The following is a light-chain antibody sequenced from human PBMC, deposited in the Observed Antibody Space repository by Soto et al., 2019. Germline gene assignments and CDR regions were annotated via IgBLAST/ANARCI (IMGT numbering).Light chain of an antibody. CDR3: QQSYTSPWT. CDR2: AAS. J-gene: IGKJ1*01. V-gene: IGKV1-39*01. Sequence: DIQMTQSPSSLSASVGDRVTITCRANQRISNYLNWYQQKPGKAPNLVISAASSLQSGVPSRFSGGGSGTDFILTISSLQPEDFATYYCQQSYTSPWTFDQGTRVEIK. CDR1: QRISNY.